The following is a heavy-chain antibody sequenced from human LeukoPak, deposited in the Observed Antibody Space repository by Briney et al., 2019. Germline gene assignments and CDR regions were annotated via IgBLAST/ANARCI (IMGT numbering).Heavy chain of an antibody. CDR3: ARAFDNRGYDARIFDY. J-gene: IGHJ4*02. D-gene: IGHD3-22*01. Sequence: ASVKVSCKASGYSFTGYFMHWVRQAPGQGLEWMGWINPNSGATSYAQKFQGRVTMTRDTSISTTYMELSRVRSDDTAVYYCARAFDNRGYDARIFDYWGQGTLVTVSS. V-gene: IGHV1-2*02. CDR1: GYSFTGYF. CDR2: INPNSGAT.